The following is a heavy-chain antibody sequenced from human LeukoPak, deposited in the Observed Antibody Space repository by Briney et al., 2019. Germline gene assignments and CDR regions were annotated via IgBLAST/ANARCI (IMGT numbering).Heavy chain of an antibody. D-gene: IGHD6-13*01. CDR1: GFTFDDYA. CDR3: ARDAYSSSWYSYYYYYYMDV. Sequence: GGSLRLSCAASGFTFDDYAMHWVRQAPGKGLEWVSRINSDGSSTSYADSVKGRFTISRDNAKNTLYLQMNSLRAEDTAVYYCARDAYSSSWYSYYYYYYMDVWGKGTTVTISS. CDR2: INSDGSST. J-gene: IGHJ6*03. V-gene: IGHV3-74*01.